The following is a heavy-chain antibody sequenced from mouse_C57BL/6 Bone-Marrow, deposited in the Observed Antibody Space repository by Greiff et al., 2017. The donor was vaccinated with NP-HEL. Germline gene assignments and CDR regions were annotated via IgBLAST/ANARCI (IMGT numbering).Heavy chain of an antibody. V-gene: IGHV7-3*01. CDR3: AGGWGYYAMDY. Sequence: EVKLVESGGGLVQPGGSLSLSCAASGFTFTDYYMSWVRQPPGKALEWLGFIRNKANGYTTEYSASVKGRFTISRDNSQSILYLQMNALRAEDSATYDCAGGWGYYAMDYWGQGTSVTVSA. D-gene: IGHD1-1*02. CDR2: IRNKANGYTT. CDR1: GFTFTDYY. J-gene: IGHJ4*01.